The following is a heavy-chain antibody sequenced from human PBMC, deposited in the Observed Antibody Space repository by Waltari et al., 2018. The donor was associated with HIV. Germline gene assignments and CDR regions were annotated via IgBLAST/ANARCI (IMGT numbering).Heavy chain of an antibody. J-gene: IGHJ4*02. CDR2: IYSGGST. Sequence: EVQLVESGGGLIQPGGSLRLSCAASGFTVSSNYMSWVRQAQGKGLEWVPVIYSGGSTYYADSVKGRFTISRDNSKNTLYLQMNSLRAEDTAVYYCAREHDYGDYGGLDYWGQGTLVTVSS. D-gene: IGHD4-17*01. CDR3: AREHDYGDYGGLDY. V-gene: IGHV3-53*01. CDR1: GFTVSSNY.